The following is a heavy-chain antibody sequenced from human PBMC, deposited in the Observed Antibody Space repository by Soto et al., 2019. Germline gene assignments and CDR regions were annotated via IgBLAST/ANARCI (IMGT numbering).Heavy chain of an antibody. CDR3: SIECGNSGTADD. CDR2: ISASNDNS. D-gene: IGHD1-26*01. V-gene: IGHV1-18*01. J-gene: IGHJ1*01. Sequence: QVQIVQSGAEVKKPGTSVQVSCKASGYAFSNYAVTWVRQAPGDGLEWMGWISASNDNSSSAQKFQSRDTISTETSSKTAYMELRHMKYDDTTVDYCSIECGNSGTADDWCKCHLVTVAS. CDR1: GYAFSNYA.